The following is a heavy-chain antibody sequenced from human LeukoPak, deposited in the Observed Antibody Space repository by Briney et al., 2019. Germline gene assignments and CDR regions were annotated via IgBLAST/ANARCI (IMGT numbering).Heavy chain of an antibody. Sequence: GGSLRLSCAASGFNFNHAWMSWVRQAPGKGLEWVGRIKSKNDGGTTDFAAPVKGRFTISRDDSKRMVFLEMNSLKTEDTAVYYCVGRPWNFDYWGQGTLVTVSS. D-gene: IGHD1-1*01. CDR3: VGRPWNFDY. CDR1: GFNFNHAW. CDR2: IKSKNDGGTT. V-gene: IGHV3-15*01. J-gene: IGHJ4*02.